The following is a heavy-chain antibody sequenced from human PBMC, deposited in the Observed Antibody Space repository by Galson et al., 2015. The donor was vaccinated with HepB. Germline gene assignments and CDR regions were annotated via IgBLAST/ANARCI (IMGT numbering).Heavy chain of an antibody. CDR1: GFTFSDCY. CDR3: AREMARIDY. CDR2: ISSSGSYT. D-gene: IGHD5-24*01. V-gene: IGHV3-11*06. Sequence: SLRLSCAASGFTFSDCYMSWVRQAPGKGLEWVSYISSSGSYTNYADSVKGRFTISRDNARNSLYLQMDSLRAEDTAVYYCAREMARIDYWGQGTLVTVSS. J-gene: IGHJ4*02.